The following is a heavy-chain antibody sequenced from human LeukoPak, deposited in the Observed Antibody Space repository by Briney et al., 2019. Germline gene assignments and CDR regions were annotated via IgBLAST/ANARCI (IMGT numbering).Heavy chain of an antibody. V-gene: IGHV1-18*01. Sequence: ASVKVSCKASGYTFTSYGISWVRQAPGQGLEWMGWISAYNGNTNYAQKLQGRVTMTTDTSTSTAYMELRSLRSDDTAVYYCARDELGYCSSTSCYREDYWGQGTLVTVSS. CDR1: GYTFTSYG. CDR2: ISAYNGNT. J-gene: IGHJ4*02. CDR3: ARDELGYCSSTSCYREDY. D-gene: IGHD2-2*01.